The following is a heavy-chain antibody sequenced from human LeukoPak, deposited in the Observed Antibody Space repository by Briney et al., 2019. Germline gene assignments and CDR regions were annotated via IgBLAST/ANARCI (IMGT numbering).Heavy chain of an antibody. Sequence: GGSLRLSRAASGFTFNNYVMSWVRQAPGKGLEWVSAISGSDGSTYYADSVKGRFTISRDNSKNTLYLQMNSLRAEDTAVFYCAKSNDWSGMYYFDYWGQGTLVTVSS. CDR1: GFTFNNYV. D-gene: IGHD3-9*01. CDR3: AKSNDWSGMYYFDY. J-gene: IGHJ4*02. V-gene: IGHV3-23*01. CDR2: ISGSDGST.